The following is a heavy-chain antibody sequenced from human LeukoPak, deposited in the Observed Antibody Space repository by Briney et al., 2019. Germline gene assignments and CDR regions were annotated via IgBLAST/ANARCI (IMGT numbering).Heavy chain of an antibody. V-gene: IGHV4-39*01. CDR1: GGSTSSSTYY. CDR2: IYYSGST. CDR3: ARYYYDSSGYYYWPIFDY. D-gene: IGHD3-22*01. Sequence: SETLSLTCTVSGGSTSSSTYYWGWIRQSPGKGLEWIGAIYYSGSTYYNPSLKSRVTTAVDTSKNQFSLKLSSVTAADTAVYYCARYYYDSSGYYYWPIFDYWGQGTLVTVSS. J-gene: IGHJ4*02.